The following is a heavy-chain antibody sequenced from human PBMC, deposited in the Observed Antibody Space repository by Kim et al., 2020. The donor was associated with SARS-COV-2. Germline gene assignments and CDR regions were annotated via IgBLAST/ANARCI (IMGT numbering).Heavy chain of an antibody. CDR1: GGSFGGYY. CDR3: ARGRSPLLWFGEPPIYFDY. CDR2: INHSGST. D-gene: IGHD3-10*01. Sequence: SETLSLTCAVYGGSFGGYYWSWIRQPPGKGLEWIGEINHSGSTNYNPSLKSRVTISVDTSKNQFSLKLSSVTAADTAVYYCARGRSPLLWFGEPPIYFDYWGQGTLVTASS. V-gene: IGHV4-34*01. J-gene: IGHJ4*02.